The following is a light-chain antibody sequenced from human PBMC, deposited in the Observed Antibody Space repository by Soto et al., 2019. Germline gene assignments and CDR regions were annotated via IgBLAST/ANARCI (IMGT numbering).Light chain of an antibody. CDR1: QSISNY. Sequence: EIVLTQSPATLSLSPGERATLSCRASQSISNYLAWYQQKPGQTPRLLIYDASNRATGIPDRFSGSGSGTEFTLTITSLQSEDFAVYYCQHYNDLPLTFGQGTKVEIK. CDR3: QHYNDLPLT. CDR2: DAS. V-gene: IGKV3-11*01. J-gene: IGKJ1*01.